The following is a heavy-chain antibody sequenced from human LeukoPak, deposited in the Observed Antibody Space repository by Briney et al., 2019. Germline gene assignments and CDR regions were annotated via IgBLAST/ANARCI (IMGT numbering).Heavy chain of an antibody. CDR3: ARVRGSTVVTPTSYYFDY. CDR1: GFTFDDYA. V-gene: IGHV3-20*01. D-gene: IGHD4-23*01. CDR2: INWSAGST. Sequence: GGSLRLSCAASGFTFDDYAMTWLRQVPGKGREWVCGINWSAGSTGYADSVKGRLTISRDKAKNSLYWEMNSRRAEDTALYHCARVRGSTVVTPTSYYFDYWRQGTLVTVSS. J-gene: IGHJ4*02.